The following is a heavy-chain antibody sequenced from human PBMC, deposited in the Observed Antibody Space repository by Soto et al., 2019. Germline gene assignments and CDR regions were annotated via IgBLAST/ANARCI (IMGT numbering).Heavy chain of an antibody. D-gene: IGHD3-22*01. CDR3: ARRGDYYDSRGDAFDI. CDR1: GGSFSDYY. CDR2: INHSGST. J-gene: IGHJ3*02. Sequence: SETLSLTCAVYGGSFSDYYWSWIRQPPGKGLEWIGEINHSGSTNYNPSLKSRITISVDTSKNRFSLKLSSVTAADTAVYCCARRGDYYDSRGDAFDIWGQGTMVTVSS. V-gene: IGHV4-34*01.